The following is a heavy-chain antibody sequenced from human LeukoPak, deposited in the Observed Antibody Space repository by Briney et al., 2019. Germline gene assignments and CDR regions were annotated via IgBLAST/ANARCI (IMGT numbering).Heavy chain of an antibody. CDR1: GGSFSGYY. Sequence: SETLSLTCAVYGGSFSGYYWSWIRQPPGKGLEWIGEINHSGSINYNPSLKSRVTISVDTSKNQFSLKLSSVTAADTAMYYCARVLAAAGNNWFDPWGQGTLVTVSS. CDR2: INHSGSI. V-gene: IGHV4-34*01. CDR3: ARVLAAAGNNWFDP. D-gene: IGHD6-13*01. J-gene: IGHJ5*02.